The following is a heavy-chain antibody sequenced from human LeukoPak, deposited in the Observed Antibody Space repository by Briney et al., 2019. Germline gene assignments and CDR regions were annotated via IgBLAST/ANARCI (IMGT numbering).Heavy chain of an antibody. D-gene: IGHD6-13*01. Sequence: SETLSLTCTVSGGSISSYYWSWIRQPPGKGLEWIGYIYYSGSTNYNPSLKSRVTTSVDTSKNQFSLKLSSVTAADTAVYYCARRSDSSSWYAGSDAFDIWGQGTMVTVSS. J-gene: IGHJ3*02. CDR1: GGSISSYY. V-gene: IGHV4-59*08. CDR2: IYYSGST. CDR3: ARRSDSSSWYAGSDAFDI.